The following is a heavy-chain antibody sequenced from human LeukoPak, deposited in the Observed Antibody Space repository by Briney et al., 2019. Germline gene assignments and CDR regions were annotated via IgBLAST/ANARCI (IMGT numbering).Heavy chain of an antibody. V-gene: IGHV4-59*11. D-gene: IGHD1-26*01. J-gene: IGHJ3*02. Sequence: PSETLSLTCTVSGGSISSHYWSWIRQPPGKGLEWIGYIYYSGSTNYNPSLKSRVTISVDTSKNQFSLKMSSVTAADTAVYYCAREGGGKSAFDIWGQGTMVTVSS. CDR1: GGSISSHY. CDR2: IYYSGST. CDR3: AREGGGKSAFDI.